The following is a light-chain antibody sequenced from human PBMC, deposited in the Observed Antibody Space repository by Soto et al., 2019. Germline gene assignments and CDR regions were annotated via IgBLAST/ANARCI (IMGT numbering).Light chain of an antibody. CDR3: SSYAGSNNLV. V-gene: IGLV2-8*01. J-gene: IGLJ2*01. CDR2: EVS. CDR1: GSDIAVYDF. Sequence: QSVLTQPPSASGSPGQSVTISCAGTGSDIAVYDFVSWYQQHPGKAPKLIIYEVSKRPSGVPDRFSGSKSGNTASLTVSGLQAEDEADYYCSSYAGSNNLVFGGGTKLTVL.